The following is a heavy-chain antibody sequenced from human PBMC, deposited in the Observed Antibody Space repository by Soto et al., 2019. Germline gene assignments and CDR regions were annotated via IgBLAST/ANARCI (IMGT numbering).Heavy chain of an antibody. CDR1: GYRFTAYY. CDR2: INPSSGVA. J-gene: IGHJ4*02. Sequence: QVQLVQSGAGVQKPGASVKVSSEASGYRFTAYYMHWVRQAPGQGLEWMAIINPSSGVANYAQRFQGRFTMTRDTSTSTVYMELSRLRSQDTAVYYCARSPPLRECPGGDCSHFDYWGQGTLVTVS. CDR3: ARSPPLRECPGGDCSHFDY. D-gene: IGHD2-21*02. V-gene: IGHV1-46*01.